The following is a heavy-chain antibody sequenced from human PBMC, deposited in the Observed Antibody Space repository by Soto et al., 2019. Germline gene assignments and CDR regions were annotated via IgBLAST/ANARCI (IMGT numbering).Heavy chain of an antibody. CDR3: ARFNDILSGYYDY. CDR1: GYTFTNYG. Sequence: QVQLVQSGAEVKKPGASVKVSCKAYGYTFTNYGISWVRQAPGQGLEWMGWISAYNGNTDFAQKLQGRVTMTTDASASTAYMELRLLRSDDTAVYYCARFNDILSGYYDYWGQGTLVTVSS. V-gene: IGHV1-18*01. J-gene: IGHJ4*02. D-gene: IGHD3-9*01. CDR2: ISAYNGNT.